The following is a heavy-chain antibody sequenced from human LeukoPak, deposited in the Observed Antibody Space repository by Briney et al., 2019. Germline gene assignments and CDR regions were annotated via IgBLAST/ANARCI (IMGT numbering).Heavy chain of an antibody. J-gene: IGHJ3*02. V-gene: IGHV4-61*02. CDR3: AREWGYYGSGSPRDI. Sequence: SQTLSLTCTVSGGSISSGSYYWSWIRQPAGKGLEWIGRIYTSGSTNYNPSLKSRVTISVDTSKNQFSLKLSSVTAADTAVYYCAREWGYYGSGSPRDIWGQGTMVTVSS. CDR1: GGSISSGSYY. CDR2: IYTSGST. D-gene: IGHD3-10*01.